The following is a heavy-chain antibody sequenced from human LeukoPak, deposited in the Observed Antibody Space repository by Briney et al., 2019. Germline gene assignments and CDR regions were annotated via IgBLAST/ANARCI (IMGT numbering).Heavy chain of an antibody. CDR2: INQDGSEK. D-gene: IGHD6-13*01. Sequence: GGSLRLSCAASGFTFNNYWMSWVRQAPGKGLEWVANINQDGSEKYYVDSVKGRFTISRDNAKNSLYLQMNSLRVEDTAVYYCASASSHRIAAGGDYWGQGTLVTVSS. CDR3: ASASSHRIAAGGDY. J-gene: IGHJ4*02. CDR1: GFTFNNYW. V-gene: IGHV3-7*01.